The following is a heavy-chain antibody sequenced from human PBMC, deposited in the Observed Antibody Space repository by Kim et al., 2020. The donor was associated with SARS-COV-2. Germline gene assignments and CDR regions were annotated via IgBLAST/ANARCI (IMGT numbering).Heavy chain of an antibody. D-gene: IGHD3-9*01. J-gene: IGHJ4*02. V-gene: IGHV2-70*01. Sequence: TSLKTRLTISKDTSKNQVVLTMTNMDPVDTATYYCARIVPRLTGYYYFDYWGQGTLVTVSS. CDR3: ARIVPRLTGYYYFDY.